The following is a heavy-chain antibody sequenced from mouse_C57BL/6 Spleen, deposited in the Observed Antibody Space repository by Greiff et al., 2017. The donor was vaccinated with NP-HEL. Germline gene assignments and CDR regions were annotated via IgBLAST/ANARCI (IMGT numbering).Heavy chain of an antibody. V-gene: IGHV1-81*01. CDR3: ARGGFDYGSSSTLYYFDY. CDR1: GYTFTSYG. Sequence: QVQLQQSGAELARPGASVKLSCKASGYTFTSYGISWVKQRTGQGLEWIGEIYPRSGNTYYNEKFKGKATLTADKSSSTAYMELRSLTSEDSAVYFCARGGFDYGSSSTLYYFDYWGQGTTLTVSS. CDR2: IYPRSGNT. J-gene: IGHJ2*01. D-gene: IGHD1-1*01.